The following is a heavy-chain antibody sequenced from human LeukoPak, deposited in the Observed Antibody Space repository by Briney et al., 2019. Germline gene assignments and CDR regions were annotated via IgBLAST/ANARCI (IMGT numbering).Heavy chain of an antibody. D-gene: IGHD6-25*01. CDR3: AKGTSWYSCGWEFDC. Sequence: GGSLRLSCAASGFTFSSYAMSWVRQAPGKGLEWVSAVGGSGGSTYYADSVKGRFTISRDNSKNTLYLQMNSLRAEDTAVYYCAKGTSWYSCGWEFDCWGQGTLVTVSS. J-gene: IGHJ4*02. V-gene: IGHV3-23*01. CDR1: GFTFSSYA. CDR2: VGGSGGST.